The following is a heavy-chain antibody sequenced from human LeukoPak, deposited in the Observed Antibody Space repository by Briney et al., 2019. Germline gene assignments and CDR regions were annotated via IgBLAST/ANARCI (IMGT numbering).Heavy chain of an antibody. CDR1: GFTFSSYG. J-gene: IGHJ4*02. CDR2: ISYDGSNK. V-gene: IGHV3-30*18. CDR3: AKDYHGGPRYYFDY. Sequence: GGSLRLSCAASGFTFSSYGMHWVRQAPGKGLEWVAVISYDGSNKYYADSVKGRFTISRDNSKNTLYLQMNSLRAEDTAVYYCAKDYHGGPRYYFDYWGQGTLVTVSS. D-gene: IGHD4-23*01.